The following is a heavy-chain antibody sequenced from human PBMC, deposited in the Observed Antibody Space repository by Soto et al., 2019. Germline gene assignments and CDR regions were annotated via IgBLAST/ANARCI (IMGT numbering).Heavy chain of an antibody. CDR3: ARGGSGWTRGGWLGP. V-gene: IGHV3-11*01. Sequence: QMQLVQSGGGLVKPGGSLTLSCKGSGFTFSDYYMIWVRQTPGKGLEWLAYISDSGSTIYYADSVRARFTIFRENAANSVYLPLDGLTEGDTAFYYCARGGSGWTRGGWLGPWGQGSLVTVSS. D-gene: IGHD6-25*01. CDR2: ISDSGSTI. J-gene: IGHJ5*02. CDR1: GFTFSDYY.